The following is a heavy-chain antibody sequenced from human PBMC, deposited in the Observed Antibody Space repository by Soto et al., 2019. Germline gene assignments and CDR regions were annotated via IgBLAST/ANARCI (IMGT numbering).Heavy chain of an antibody. Sequence: QVQLVQSGAEVKKPGASVKVSCKASGYPFTNYHIHWVRQAPGQGLEWIGTINPGGGSTSYAQKFQARFTVTRDTSTSPVYMELSSLRSEDTAVYYCVRNSYFWGSDYWGQGTLVTVSS. V-gene: IGHV1-46*03. CDR1: GYPFTNYH. CDR2: INPGGGST. CDR3: VRNSYFWGSDY. D-gene: IGHD3-3*01. J-gene: IGHJ4*02.